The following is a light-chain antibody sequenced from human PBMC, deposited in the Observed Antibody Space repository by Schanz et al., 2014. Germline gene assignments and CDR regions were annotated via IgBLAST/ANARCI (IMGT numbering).Light chain of an antibody. V-gene: IGKV3-20*01. Sequence: EIVLAQSPGTLSLSSGERATLSCRASQSVNGAYLAWFQQRPGQAPRLLIYAASRRATGIPDRFSGGGSGTDFSLTISSLEPEDFAVYYCQQYGSSPRTFGQGTKVEI. J-gene: IGKJ1*01. CDR1: QSVNGAY. CDR2: AAS. CDR3: QQYGSSPRT.